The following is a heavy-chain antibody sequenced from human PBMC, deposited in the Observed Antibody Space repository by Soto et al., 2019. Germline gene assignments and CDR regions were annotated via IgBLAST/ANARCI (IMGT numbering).Heavy chain of an antibody. CDR3: ARDYSNYVLSWGYFDY. Sequence: SETLSLTCTVSGGSISSGDYYWSWIRQPPGKGLEWIGYIYYSGSTYYNPSLKSRVTISVDTSKNQFSLKLSSVTAADTAVYYCARDYSNYVLSWGYFDYWGQGTLVTVSS. J-gene: IGHJ4*02. D-gene: IGHD4-4*01. V-gene: IGHV4-30-4*01. CDR2: IYYSGST. CDR1: GGSISSGDYY.